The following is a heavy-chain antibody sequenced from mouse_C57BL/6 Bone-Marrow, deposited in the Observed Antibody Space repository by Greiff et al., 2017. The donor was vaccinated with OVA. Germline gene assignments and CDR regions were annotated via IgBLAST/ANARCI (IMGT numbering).Heavy chain of an antibody. CDR3: ARLDYYGSSYGYAMDY. CDR1: GYTFTDYY. Sequence: VQLQQSGPELVKPGASVKISCKASGYTFTDYYMNWVKQSHGKSLEWIGDINPNNGGTSYNQKFKGKATLTVDKSSSTAYMELRSLTSEDSAVYYCARLDYYGSSYGYAMDYWGQGTSVTVSS. J-gene: IGHJ4*01. V-gene: IGHV1-26*01. CDR2: INPNNGGT. D-gene: IGHD1-1*01.